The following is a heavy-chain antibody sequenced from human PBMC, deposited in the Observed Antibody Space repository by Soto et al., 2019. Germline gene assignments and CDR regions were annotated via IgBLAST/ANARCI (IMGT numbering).Heavy chain of an antibody. CDR3: AVDYRGVRPYYGMDV. Sequence: PSETLSLTCAVYGGSISSGGYYWSWIRQHPGKGLEWIGYIYYSGSTYYNPSLKSRVTISVDTSKNQFSLKLSSVTAADTAVYYCAVDYRGVRPYYGMDVWGQGTTVTVSS. D-gene: IGHD3-10*01. J-gene: IGHJ6*02. CDR1: GGSISSGGYY. CDR2: IYYSGST. V-gene: IGHV4-31*11.